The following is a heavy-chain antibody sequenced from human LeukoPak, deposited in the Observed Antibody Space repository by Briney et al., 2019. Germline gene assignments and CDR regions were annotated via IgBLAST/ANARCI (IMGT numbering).Heavy chain of an antibody. CDR3: AQWRRNWFDP. D-gene: IGHD3-3*01. CDR2: IYWDDDK. V-gene: IGHV2-5*02. Sequence: KESGPTLVKPTQTLTLTCTFSGFSLPTRGVGVGWIRQPPGKALGWLALIYWDDDKRYSPSLKSRLIITKDTSKNQVVLTMTNMDPVDTATYYCAQWRRNWFDPWGQGTLVTVSS. J-gene: IGHJ5*02. CDR1: GFSLPTRGVG.